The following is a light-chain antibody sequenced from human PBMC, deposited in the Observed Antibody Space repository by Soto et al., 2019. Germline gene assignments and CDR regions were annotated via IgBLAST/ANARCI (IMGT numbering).Light chain of an antibody. CDR1: QSVASN. V-gene: IGKV3-15*01. J-gene: IGKJ4*01. CDR3: QQYNNWPPLT. Sequence: DILMTQSPATLPVSPGERATLSCRASQSVASNLAWYQQRPGQPPRLLIYGASTRATGVAARFSGSGSGTEFTLTISSLQSEDFAVYYCQQYNNWPPLTFGGGTKVDIK. CDR2: GAS.